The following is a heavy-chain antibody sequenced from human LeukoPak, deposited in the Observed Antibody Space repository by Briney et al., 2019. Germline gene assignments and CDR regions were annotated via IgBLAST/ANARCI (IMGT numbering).Heavy chain of an antibody. J-gene: IGHJ4*02. CDR3: ARDNRAELL. CDR1: GGSISSSSYY. CDR2: IYYSGST. D-gene: IGHD1-14*01. V-gene: IGHV4-39*07. Sequence: SETLSLTCTVSGGSISSSSYYWGWIRQPPGKGLEWIGSIYYSGSTYYNPSLKSRVTISVDTSKNQFSLKLSSVTAADTAVYYCARDNRAELLWGQGTLVTVSS.